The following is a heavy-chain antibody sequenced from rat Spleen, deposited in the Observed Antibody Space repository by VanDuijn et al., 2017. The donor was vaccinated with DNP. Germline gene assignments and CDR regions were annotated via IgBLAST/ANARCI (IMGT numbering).Heavy chain of an antibody. J-gene: IGHJ1*01. D-gene: IGHD1-10*01. CDR1: GFTFSDYY. V-gene: IGHV5-29*01. Sequence: EVQLVESGGGLVQPGRSLKLSCAASGFTFSDYYMAWVRQAPTKGLEWVATVSYDGTKTFYRDSVKGRFTISRDNAKNTQYLQMDSLRSEDTATYYCARGENNYIYWYFDFWGPGTMVTVSS. CDR2: VSYDGTKT. CDR3: ARGENNYIYWYFDF.